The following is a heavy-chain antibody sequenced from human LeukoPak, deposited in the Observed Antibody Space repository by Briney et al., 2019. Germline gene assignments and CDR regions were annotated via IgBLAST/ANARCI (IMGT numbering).Heavy chain of an antibody. J-gene: IGHJ5*02. CDR2: IYAGGTT. Sequence: GGSLRLSCAASGFTVSINYMSWVRQAPERGLEWGSVIYAGGTTHYADSGRGRFTISRDNSKNTLYLQMNSLRDEDTAVYYCARDSSGWYDHWGQGTVITVSS. CDR1: GFTVSINY. V-gene: IGHV3-53*01. D-gene: IGHD6-19*01. CDR3: ARDSSGWYDH.